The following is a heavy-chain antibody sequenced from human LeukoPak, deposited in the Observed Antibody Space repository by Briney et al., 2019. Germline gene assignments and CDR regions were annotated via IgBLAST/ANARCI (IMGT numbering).Heavy chain of an antibody. D-gene: IGHD3-10*01. J-gene: IGHJ5*02. CDR3: APEMVRGVHWFDP. V-gene: IGHV4-4*07. CDR2: IYTSGST. CDR1: GGSISSYY. Sequence: SETLSLTCTVSGGSISSYYWSWIRQPAGKGLEWIGRIYTSGSTNYNPSLKSRVTISVDTSKNQFSLKLSSVTAADTAVHYCAPEMVRGVHWFDPWGQGTLVTVSS.